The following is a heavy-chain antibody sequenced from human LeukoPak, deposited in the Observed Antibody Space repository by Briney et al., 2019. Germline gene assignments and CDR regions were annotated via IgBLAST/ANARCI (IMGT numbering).Heavy chain of an antibody. J-gene: IGHJ6*03. CDR1: GYTFPAYY. Sequence: GASVKVSCKASGYTFPAYYIHWVRQAPGQGLEWMGRINPNSGGTNYAQNFQGRVTMTRDTSISTAYMELSSLRSDDTAVYYCARERGDTAMVTGHYYYYYYMDVWGKGTTVTVSS. D-gene: IGHD5-18*01. CDR3: ARERGDTAMVTGHYYYYYYMDV. CDR2: INPNSGGT. V-gene: IGHV1-2*06.